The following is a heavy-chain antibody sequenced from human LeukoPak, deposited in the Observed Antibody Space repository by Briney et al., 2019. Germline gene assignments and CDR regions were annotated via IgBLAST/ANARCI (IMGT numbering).Heavy chain of an antibody. Sequence: GASVKVSCKASGYTFTGYYMHWVRQAPGQGLEWMGWINPNSGGTNYAQKFQGRVTMTRNTSISTAYMELSSLRSEDTAVYYCARARYCSSTSCYQSPSPWFDPWGQGTLVTVSS. CDR1: GYTFTGYY. CDR3: ARARYCSSTSCYQSPSPWFDP. D-gene: IGHD2-2*01. CDR2: INPNSGGT. J-gene: IGHJ5*02. V-gene: IGHV1-2*02.